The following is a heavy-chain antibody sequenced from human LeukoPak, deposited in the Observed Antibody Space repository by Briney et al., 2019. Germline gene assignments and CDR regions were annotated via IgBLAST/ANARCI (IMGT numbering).Heavy chain of an antibody. J-gene: IGHJ4*02. CDR1: GFTFSDYY. Sequence: GGSLRLSCAASGFTFSDYYMSWIRQAPGKGLEWVSSITSTSSHIWYADSLKGRFTTSRDNSKNSLFLQMDSLRAEDTAVYYCARDLAWGAYWGQGTLVTVSS. D-gene: IGHD3-16*01. CDR3: ARDLAWGAY. V-gene: IGHV3-11*04. CDR2: ITSTSSHI.